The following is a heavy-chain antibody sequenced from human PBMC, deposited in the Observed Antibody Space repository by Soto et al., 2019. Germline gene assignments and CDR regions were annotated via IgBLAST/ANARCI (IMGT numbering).Heavy chain of an antibody. D-gene: IGHD2-15*01. CDR3: ARVDCSGGSCYSPPPAFDY. CDR2: IIPIFGTA. Sequence: QVQLVQSGAEVKKPGSSVKVSCKASGGTFSSYAISWVRQAPGQGLEWMGGIIPIFGTANYAQKFQGRVTITADESTSTAYMELSSLRSEDTAVYYCARVDCSGGSCYSPPPAFDYWGQGTLVTVSS. J-gene: IGHJ4*02. CDR1: GGTFSSYA. V-gene: IGHV1-69*01.